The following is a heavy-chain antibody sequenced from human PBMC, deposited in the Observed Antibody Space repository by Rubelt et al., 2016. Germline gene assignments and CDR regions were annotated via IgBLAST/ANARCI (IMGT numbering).Heavy chain of an antibody. V-gene: IGHV3-30*03. CDR3: ARGANVLPIDY. D-gene: IGHD2-8*01. CDR2: ISYDGSNK. Sequence: QVQLVESGGGVVQPGRSLRLSCAASGFTFSSYGMHWVRQAPGKGLEWVAVISYDGSNKYYADSVKGRFTISRDNSKNTLYLQMNSLRAEDTAVYYCARGANVLPIDYWGQGTLVTVSS. J-gene: IGHJ4*02. CDR1: GFTFSSYG.